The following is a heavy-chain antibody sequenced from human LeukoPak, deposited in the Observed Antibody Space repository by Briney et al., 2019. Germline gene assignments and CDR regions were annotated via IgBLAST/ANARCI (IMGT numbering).Heavy chain of an antibody. CDR3: ARGVEN. Sequence: GGSLRLSCAASGFTFSSYSMNWVRQAPGKGLEWVSSISHNSNYIYYADSVKGRFTVSRDNAKNSLFLQMNSLRAEDTAIYYCARGVENWGQGTLVTVSS. CDR2: ISHNSNYI. J-gene: IGHJ4*02. CDR1: GFTFSSYS. V-gene: IGHV3-21*01.